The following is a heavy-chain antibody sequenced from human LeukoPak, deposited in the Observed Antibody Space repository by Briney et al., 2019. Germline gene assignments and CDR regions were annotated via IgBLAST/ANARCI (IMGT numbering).Heavy chain of an antibody. CDR1: GDSISSGDSY. D-gene: IGHD2-15*01. CDR3: ARNGYCSGGSCDSNNAFDV. V-gene: IGHV4-31*03. J-gene: IGHJ3*01. Sequence: SQTQSLTCTVSGDSISSGDSYWSWIRQLPGKGLEWIGYIYYSGTTYYNPSLKSRLTMSVDTSKNQFSLKLSSVTAADTAVYYCARNGYCSGGSCDSNNAFDVWGEGTMVTVSS. CDR2: IYYSGTT.